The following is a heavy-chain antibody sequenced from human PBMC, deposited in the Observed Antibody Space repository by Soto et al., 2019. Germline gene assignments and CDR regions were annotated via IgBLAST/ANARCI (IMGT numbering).Heavy chain of an antibody. CDR2: ISSSSSYI. CDR1: GFTFSSYS. J-gene: IGHJ4*02. D-gene: IGHD6-13*01. Sequence: EVQLVESGGGLVKPGGSLRLSCAASGFTFSSYSMNWVRQAPGKGLEWVSSISSSSSYIYYADSVKGRFTISRDNAKNPLYLQMNSLRAEDTAVYYCARVTAAADTDYWGQGTLVTVSS. V-gene: IGHV3-21*01. CDR3: ARVTAAADTDY.